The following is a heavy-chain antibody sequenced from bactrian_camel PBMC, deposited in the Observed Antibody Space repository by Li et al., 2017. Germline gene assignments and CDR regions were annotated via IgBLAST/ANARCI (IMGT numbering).Heavy chain of an antibody. J-gene: IGHJ4*01. V-gene: IGHV3S53*01. CDR1: GFTDNTRS. CDR3: AADGIPWGGGYCVESEYNA. D-gene: IGHD2*01. Sequence: QLVESGGGSVQNGGSLRLSCAAFGFTDNTRSMAWFRQAPGKEREGVAVIIKDGRTNYADSVKGRFTASQDNAKNTLYLQMNSLEPEDTAMYYCAADGIPWGGGYCVESEYNAWGQGTQVTV. CDR2: IIKDGRT.